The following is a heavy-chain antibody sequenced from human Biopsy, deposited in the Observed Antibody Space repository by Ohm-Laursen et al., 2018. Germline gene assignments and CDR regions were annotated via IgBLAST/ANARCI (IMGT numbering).Heavy chain of an antibody. CDR2: IYYSVMT. J-gene: IGHJ3*01. V-gene: IGHV4-59*08. D-gene: IGHD3-10*01. CDR3: ARRLPLRGYAFDV. CDR1: GDSVTKYY. Sequence: SDTLSLTCTVSGDSVTKYYWSWIRQPPGKGLEWIGHIYYSVMTNYNPSLQSRVSISVDTSKNQFSLKLNSVTATDTAVYYCARRLPLRGYAFDVWGQGTLVTVSS.